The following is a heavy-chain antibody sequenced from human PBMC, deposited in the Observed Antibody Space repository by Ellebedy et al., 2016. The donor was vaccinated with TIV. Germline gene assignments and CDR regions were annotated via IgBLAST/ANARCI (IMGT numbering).Heavy chain of an antibody. Sequence: MPSETLSLTCTVSGGSITTGGYYWSWIRQYPGKGLEWIGFIYHDGGIYYNPSLKSRVSILLDTSENQFSLRLDSVTAADTAVYYCAGERGDTALFRMLVFWGQGTLVTVSS. J-gene: IGHJ4*02. CDR2: IYHDGGI. D-gene: IGHD5-18*01. CDR1: GGSITTGGYY. V-gene: IGHV4-31*03. CDR3: AGERGDTALFRMLVF.